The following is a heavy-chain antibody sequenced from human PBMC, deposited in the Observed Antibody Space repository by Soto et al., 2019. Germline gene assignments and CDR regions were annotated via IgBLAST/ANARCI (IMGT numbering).Heavy chain of an antibody. CDR1: GFTFSDYY. CDR3: ARDPEGRGDYYYGMDV. V-gene: IGHV3-11*05. CDR2: ISSSSSYT. Sequence: QVQLVESGGGLVKPGGSLRLSCAASGFTFSDYYMSWIRQAPGKGLEWVSYISSSSSYTNYADSVKGRFTISRDNAKNSLYLQMNSLRAEDTAVYYCARDPEGRGDYYYGMDVWGQGTTVTVSS. J-gene: IGHJ6*02.